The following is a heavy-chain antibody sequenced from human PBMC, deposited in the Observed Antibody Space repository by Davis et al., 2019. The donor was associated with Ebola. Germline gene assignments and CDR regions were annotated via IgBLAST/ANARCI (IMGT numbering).Heavy chain of an antibody. J-gene: IGHJ5*02. Sequence: GESLKISCAASGFTFSSYAMHWVRQAPGKGLEWVAVISYDGSNKYYADSVKGRFTISRDNSKNTLYLQMNSLRAEDTAVYYCARGRAYNWFDPWGQGTLVTVSS. CDR2: ISYDGSNK. V-gene: IGHV3-30-3*01. CDR3: ARGRAYNWFDP. CDR1: GFTFSSYA.